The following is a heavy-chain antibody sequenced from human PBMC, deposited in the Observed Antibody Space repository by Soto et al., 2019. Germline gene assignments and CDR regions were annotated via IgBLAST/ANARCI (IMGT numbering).Heavy chain of an antibody. CDR1: GFTFVSYA. CDR2: ISVSGTYT. CDR3: AKTAGITMVRGVLDS. Sequence: EVLLLESGGGLVQPGGSLKLSCAASGFTFVSYAMTWVRQAPGKGLEWVSTISVSGTYTYYADSVEGRFTISRDNSKNTLHLQMNGLRAEDTAVYYCAKTAGITMVRGVLDSWGQGTLVTVSS. V-gene: IGHV3-23*01. J-gene: IGHJ4*02. D-gene: IGHD3-10*01.